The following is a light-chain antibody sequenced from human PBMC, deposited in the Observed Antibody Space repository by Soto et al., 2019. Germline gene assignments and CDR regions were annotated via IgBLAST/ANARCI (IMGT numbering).Light chain of an antibody. J-gene: IGKJ5*01. CDR2: DAS. CDR1: QSISTY. V-gene: IGKV1-39*01. CDR3: QQSYMDPIT. Sequence: DIQMTQSPSSLSASVGNRVTITCRASQSISTYLNWYQKKPGKAPNLLIYDASRLQSGVPSRFRGSGGGTDFPLSISSVQPEDFATYFCQQSYMDPITFGQGTQLEI.